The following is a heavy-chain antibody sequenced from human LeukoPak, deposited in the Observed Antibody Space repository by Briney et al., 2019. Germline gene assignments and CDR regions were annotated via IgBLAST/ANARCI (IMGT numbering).Heavy chain of an antibody. CDR2: ISSSSGSI. Sequence: GGSLRLSCATSGFSFSGYSLNWVRQASGKGLEWVSYISSSSGSIYYADSVNGRFTISRDNAKNSLYLQMNSLRREDTAIYYCATVEMATQGAFDVWGQRTMVTVSS. CDR1: GFSFSGYS. CDR3: ATVEMATQGAFDV. J-gene: IGHJ3*01. V-gene: IGHV3-48*01. D-gene: IGHD5-24*01.